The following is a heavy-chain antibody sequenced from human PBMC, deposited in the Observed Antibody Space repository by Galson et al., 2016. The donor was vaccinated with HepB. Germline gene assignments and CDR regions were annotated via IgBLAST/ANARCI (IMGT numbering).Heavy chain of an antibody. Sequence: SLRLSCAASGFTLSSYRINWARQAPGMGLEWVSSISRGGTYQYYADSVKGRFTISRDNAKNSLYLQMNSLRAEDTALYFCARDKSSGYSDAFDMWGQGTTVTVSS. CDR1: GFTLSSYR. D-gene: IGHD3-22*01. CDR2: ISRGGTYQ. V-gene: IGHV3-21*01. J-gene: IGHJ3*02. CDR3: ARDKSSGYSDAFDM.